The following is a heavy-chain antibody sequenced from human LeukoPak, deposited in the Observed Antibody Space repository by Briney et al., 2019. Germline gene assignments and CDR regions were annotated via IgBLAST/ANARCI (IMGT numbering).Heavy chain of an antibody. CDR2: IISDGSIT. J-gene: IGHJ3*02. V-gene: IGHV3-74*01. CDR1: GFTFSSYW. CDR3: ARVVYYYDSSGYPGAFDI. Sequence: PGGSLRLSCAASGFTFSSYWMHWVRQAPGKGLVWVSRIISDGSITTYADSVKGRFTISRDNAKNTLYLQMNSLRAEDTAGYYCARVVYYYDSSGYPGAFDIWGQGTMVTVSS. D-gene: IGHD3-22*01.